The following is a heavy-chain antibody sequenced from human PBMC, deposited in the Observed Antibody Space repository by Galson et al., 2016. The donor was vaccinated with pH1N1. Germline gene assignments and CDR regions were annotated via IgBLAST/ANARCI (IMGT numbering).Heavy chain of an antibody. Sequence: GSTYYNPSLKSRVTISVDTSKNQSSLKLSSVNAADTAVYFCASLLWFGDLQVDFWGQGTLVTVSS. J-gene: IGHJ4*02. CDR2: GST. D-gene: IGHD3-10*01. V-gene: IGHV4-39*07. CDR3: ASLLWFGDLQVDF.